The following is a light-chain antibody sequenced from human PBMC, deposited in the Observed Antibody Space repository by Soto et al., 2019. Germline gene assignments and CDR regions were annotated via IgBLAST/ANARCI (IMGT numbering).Light chain of an antibody. CDR3: QSYDSSLSAPV. J-gene: IGLJ1*01. Sequence: QSVLTQPPSVSGAPGQRVTISCTGSSSNIGAGYDVHWYQQLPGTAPKLLIYGNSNRPSGVPDRFSGSKSGTSASLAITGLQAEDDADYYCQSYDSSLSAPVFGTGTKLTVL. CDR2: GNS. V-gene: IGLV1-40*01. CDR1: SSNIGAGYD.